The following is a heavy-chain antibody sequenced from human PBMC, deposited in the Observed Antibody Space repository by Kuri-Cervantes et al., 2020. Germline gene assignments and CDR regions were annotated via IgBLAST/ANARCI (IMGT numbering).Heavy chain of an antibody. CDR1: GGSISSYY. V-gene: IGHV4-59*12. CDR3: ARSRIQLWSLDI. D-gene: IGHD5-18*01. CDR2: VYYSGST. J-gene: IGHJ3*02. Sequence: SETLSLTCTVSGGSISSYYWSWIRQPPGKGLEWIGHVYYSGSTNYNPSLKSRVTISVDKSKNQFSLKLSSVTAADTAVYYCARSRIQLWSLDIWGQGTMVTVSS.